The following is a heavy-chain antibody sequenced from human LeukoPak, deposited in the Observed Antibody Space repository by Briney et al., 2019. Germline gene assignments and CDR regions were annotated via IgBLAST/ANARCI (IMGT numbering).Heavy chain of an antibody. V-gene: IGHV4-30-4*01. CDR1: GGSISSGDYY. CDR2: THYSGST. Sequence: SQTLSLTCTVSGGSISSGDYYWSWIRQSPGKGLDWIGYTHYSGSTYYNPSLKSRVMISVDTSKNQFSLKLNSVTAADTALYYCAGGANYYYHGMDVWGQGTTVTVSS. J-gene: IGHJ6*02. CDR3: AGGANYYYHGMDV.